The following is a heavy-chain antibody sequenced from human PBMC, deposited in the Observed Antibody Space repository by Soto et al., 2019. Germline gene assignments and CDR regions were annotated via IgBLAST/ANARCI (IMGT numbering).Heavy chain of an antibody. CDR1: GYNFSAKW. D-gene: IGHD1-7*01. Sequence: PGESLKISCKGSGYNFSAKWIGRVRQMPGKGMEWMAIIYPGDSDTRYSPSFQGQVTISADKSINTAYLQWSSLKASDTAMYYCARQAGTITNHYYYYVDVWGNGTAVTVSS. CDR3: ARQAGTITNHYYYYVDV. CDR2: IYPGDSDT. V-gene: IGHV5-51*01. J-gene: IGHJ6*03.